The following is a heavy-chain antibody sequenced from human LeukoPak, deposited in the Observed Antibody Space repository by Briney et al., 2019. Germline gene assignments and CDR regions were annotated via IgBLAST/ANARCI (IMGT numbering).Heavy chain of an antibody. Sequence: PSQTLSLTCAVSGGSISSGGYSWSWIRQPPGKGLEWIGYIYHSGSTYYNPSIKSRVTISVDRSKNQFSLKLSSVTAADTAVYYCARGPYDFWSNHWYFDLWGRGTLVTVSS. CDR3: ARGPYDFWSNHWYFDL. CDR2: IYHSGST. CDR1: GGSISSGGYS. J-gene: IGHJ2*01. D-gene: IGHD3-3*01. V-gene: IGHV4-30-2*01.